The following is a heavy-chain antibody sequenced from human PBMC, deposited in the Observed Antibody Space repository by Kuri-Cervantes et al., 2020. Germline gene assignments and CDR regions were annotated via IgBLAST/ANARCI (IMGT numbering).Heavy chain of an antibody. CDR1: GFTFSYYG. CDR3: ARGSGGTTRSALPVLS. CDR2: IGSAVDT. J-gene: IGHJ5*02. V-gene: IGHV3-13*01. Sequence: GESLKISCAASGFTFSYYGKGLVWVSGIGSAVDTYYPGSVKGRFTISRENAKNSLYLQMNSLRPGDTAVYYCARGSGGTTRSALPVLSWGQGTLVTVSS. D-gene: IGHD2-15*01.